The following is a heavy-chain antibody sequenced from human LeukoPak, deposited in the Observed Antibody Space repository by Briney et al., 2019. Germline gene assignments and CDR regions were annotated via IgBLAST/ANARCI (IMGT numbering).Heavy chain of an antibody. CDR2: IIPIFGTA. Sequence: ASVKVSCKASGGTFSSYAISWVRQAPGHGLEWMGRIIPIFGTANYAQKFQGRVTITTDESTCTAYMELSSLRSDDTAVYYCARSLTGTTDFDYWGQGTLVTVSS. J-gene: IGHJ4*02. CDR1: GGTFSSYA. D-gene: IGHD1-7*01. CDR3: ARSLTGTTDFDY. V-gene: IGHV1-69*05.